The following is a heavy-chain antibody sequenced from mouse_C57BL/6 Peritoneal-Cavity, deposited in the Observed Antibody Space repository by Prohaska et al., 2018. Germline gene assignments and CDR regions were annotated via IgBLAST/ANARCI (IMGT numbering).Heavy chain of an antibody. J-gene: IGHJ2*01. CDR3: GRGEYFDY. CDR2: SDPVSGET. Sequence: QLQQSGAELASPSASVSLSCKASGYTFTDHIMNCVKKRPGQGLEWIGRSDPVSGETNYNQKVRGKATFAVDRASSRVYMVLNSRTSEEPAVYYCGRGEYFDYWGQGTTLTVAS. CDR1: GYTFTDHI. V-gene: IGHV1-11*01.